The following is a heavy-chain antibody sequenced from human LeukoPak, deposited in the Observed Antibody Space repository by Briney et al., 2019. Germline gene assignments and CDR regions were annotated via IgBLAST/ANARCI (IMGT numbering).Heavy chain of an antibody. D-gene: IGHD3-10*01. J-gene: IGHJ4*02. CDR2: IFYSGNA. Sequence: SETLSLTCTVSGGSMSSYYWSWIRQPPGKGLEWIGYIFYSGNANYNPSLKSRVTIAVDTPKNQFSLKLSSVTAADTAVYYCARAEASYLSFDYWGQGTLVTVSS. CDR1: GGSMSSYY. CDR3: ARAEASYLSFDY. V-gene: IGHV4-59*12.